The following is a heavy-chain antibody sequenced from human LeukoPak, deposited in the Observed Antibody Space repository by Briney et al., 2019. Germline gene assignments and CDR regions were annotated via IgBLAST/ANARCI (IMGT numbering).Heavy chain of an antibody. J-gene: IGHJ4*02. D-gene: IGHD3-22*01. CDR2: IYHSGGT. Sequence: PSETLSLTCAVSGDSISSSNWWSWVRQPPGKGLEWIGEIYHSGGTNYNPSLKSRVTISVVKSKNQFSLKLSPVTAADTAVYYCARERGLGYYDSSGMIDYWGQGTLVTVSS. V-gene: IGHV4-4*02. CDR1: GDSISSSNW. CDR3: ARERGLGYYDSSGMIDY.